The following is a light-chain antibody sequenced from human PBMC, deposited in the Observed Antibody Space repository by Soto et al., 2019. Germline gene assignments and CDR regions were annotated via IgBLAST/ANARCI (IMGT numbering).Light chain of an antibody. J-gene: IGKJ1*01. V-gene: IGKV3-20*01. CDR3: QQYDSSPRT. CDR2: GVS. Sequence: ELVLTQSPGTLSLSPGERANLSCRPSQSLSSRNLAWYKQKPGQAPRPLIYGVSSRATGIPDRFSGSGSGTDFTLTISRLEPEDFAVYYCQQYDSSPRTFGQGTKVDI. CDR1: QSLSSRN.